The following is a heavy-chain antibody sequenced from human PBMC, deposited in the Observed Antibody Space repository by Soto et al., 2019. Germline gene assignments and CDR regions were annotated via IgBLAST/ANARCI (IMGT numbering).Heavy chain of an antibody. D-gene: IGHD4-17*01. V-gene: IGHV4-34*01. CDR2: INHSGST. CDR3: ARDGYGDYSDRFDP. J-gene: IGHJ5*02. CDR1: GGSISSYY. Sequence: PSETLSLTCTVSGGSISSYYWSWIRQPPGKGLEWIGEINHSGSTNYNPSLKSRVTISVDTSRNQFSLKLSSVTAADTAVYYCARDGYGDYSDRFDPWGQGTLVTVSS.